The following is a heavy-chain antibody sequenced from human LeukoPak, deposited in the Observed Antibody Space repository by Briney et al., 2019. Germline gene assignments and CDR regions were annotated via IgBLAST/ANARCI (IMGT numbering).Heavy chain of an antibody. J-gene: IGHJ4*02. V-gene: IGHV1-2*02. CDR3: ARVTGATGD. D-gene: IGHD3-10*01. CDR2: INPNSGGT. CDR1: GYTFTGYF. Sequence: AASVKVSCKASGYTFTGYFMHWVRQAPGHGLEWMGRINPNSGGTDYAQKFQGRVTMTRDTSISTAYMELSGLRSDDTAVYYCARVTGATGDWGQGTLVTVSS.